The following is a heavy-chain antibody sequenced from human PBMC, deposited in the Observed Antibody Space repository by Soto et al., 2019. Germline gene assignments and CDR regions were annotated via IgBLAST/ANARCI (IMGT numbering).Heavy chain of an antibody. D-gene: IGHD2-2*01. V-gene: IGHV1-18*01. Sequence: ASVKVSCKASGYTFTSYGISWVRQAPGQGLEWMGWISAYNGNTNYAQKLQGRVTMTTDTSTRTAYMELRSLRSDDTAVYYCARDRPAPYIVVVPAANSPFDPWGQGTLVTVSS. CDR1: GYTFTSYG. CDR3: ARDRPAPYIVVVPAANSPFDP. CDR2: ISAYNGNT. J-gene: IGHJ5*02.